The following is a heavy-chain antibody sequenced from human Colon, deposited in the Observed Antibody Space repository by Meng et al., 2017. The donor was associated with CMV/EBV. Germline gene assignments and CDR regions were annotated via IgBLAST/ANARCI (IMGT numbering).Heavy chain of an antibody. V-gene: IGHV4-39*07. D-gene: IGHD4-17*01. Sequence: ETLSLTCSVSGDSISNTDYYWGWIRQSPGKGLEWIGSINHGGTAFYNPSLKSPVTISVDTSKNQFSLKVVSVTAADTAVYYCAREGVTVTTPFEYWGQGTLVTVSS. CDR2: INHGGTA. CDR1: GDSISNTDYY. J-gene: IGHJ4*02. CDR3: AREGVTVTTPFEY.